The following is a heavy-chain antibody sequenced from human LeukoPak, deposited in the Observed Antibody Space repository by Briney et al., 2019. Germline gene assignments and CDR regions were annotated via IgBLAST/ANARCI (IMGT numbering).Heavy chain of an antibody. J-gene: IGHJ4*02. Sequence: ASVKVSFKASGYTFTGYYMHWVRQAPGQGLEWMGWINPNNGGTNYAQKFQGRVTLTRDTSLSTAYMELSRLRSDDTAVYYCARDREDILTGYDYWGQGTLVTVSS. CDR3: ARDREDILTGYDY. D-gene: IGHD3-9*01. CDR1: GYTFTGYY. CDR2: INPNNGGT. V-gene: IGHV1-2*02.